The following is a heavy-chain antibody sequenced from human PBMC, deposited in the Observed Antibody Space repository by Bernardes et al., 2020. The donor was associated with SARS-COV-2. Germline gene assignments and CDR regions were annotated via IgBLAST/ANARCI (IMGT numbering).Heavy chain of an antibody. J-gene: IGHJ5*02. CDR2: ISGSGGST. D-gene: IGHD3-3*01. CDR3: AKGSYYDFWSGSNWFDPGGQVPFDP. V-gene: IGHV3-23*01. CDR1: GFTFSSYA. Sequence: GGSLRLSCAASGFTFSSYAMSWVRQAPGKGLEWVSAISGSGGSTYYADSVKGRFTISRDNSKNTLYLQMNSLRAEDTAVYYCAKGSYYDFWSGSNWFDPGGQVPFDPWGQGTLVTVSS.